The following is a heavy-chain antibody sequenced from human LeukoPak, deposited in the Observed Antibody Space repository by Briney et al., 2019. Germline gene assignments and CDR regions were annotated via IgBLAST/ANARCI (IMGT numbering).Heavy chain of an antibody. D-gene: IGHD3-10*01. CDR3: TRDNTGVDAFDI. J-gene: IGHJ3*02. Sequence: PSETLSLTCTVSGGSITTSYWSWIRQPPGQGLEWIGYVSFSGSTGYKPSLNNRVTMSLDTSKNQFSLKLTSVTAADPAVYYCTRDNTGVDAFDIWGQGTMVTVSS. CDR1: GGSITTSY. V-gene: IGHV4-59*01. CDR2: VSFSGST.